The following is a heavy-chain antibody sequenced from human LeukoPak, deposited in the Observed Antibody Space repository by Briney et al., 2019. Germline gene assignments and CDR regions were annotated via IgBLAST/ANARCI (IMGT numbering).Heavy chain of an antibody. CDR2: FDPEDGET. D-gene: IGHD4-23*01. J-gene: IGHJ5*02. CDR3: ARDNSIHERGWWFDP. CDR1: GYTLTELS. V-gene: IGHV1-24*01. Sequence: GASVKVSCKVSGYTLTELSMHWVRQAPGKGLEWMGGFDPEDGETIYAQKFQGRIIMTRDMSTTTDYMELSSLKSDDTAVYYCARDNSIHERGWWFDPWGQGTLVTVSS.